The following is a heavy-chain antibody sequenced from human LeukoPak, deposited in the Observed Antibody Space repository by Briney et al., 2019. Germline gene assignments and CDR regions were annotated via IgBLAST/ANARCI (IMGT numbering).Heavy chain of an antibody. CDR3: AKDAKDIVVVAIFNGAFDI. J-gene: IGHJ3*02. D-gene: IGHD2-15*01. CDR1: GFTFSSYA. Sequence: EAGGSLRLSCAASGFTFSSYAMSWVRQAPGKGLEWVSAISGSGGSTYYADSVKGRFTISRDNSKNTLYLQMNSLRAEDTAVHYCAKDAKDIVVVAIFNGAFDIWGQGTMVTVSS. V-gene: IGHV3-23*01. CDR2: ISGSGGST.